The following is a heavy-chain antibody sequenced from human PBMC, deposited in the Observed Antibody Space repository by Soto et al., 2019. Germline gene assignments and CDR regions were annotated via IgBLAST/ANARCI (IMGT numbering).Heavy chain of an antibody. CDR2: IYYSGNT. V-gene: IGHV4-39*01. D-gene: IGHD3-3*01. J-gene: IGHJ1*01. Sequence: SETLSLTCTVSGGSLGSSGYYWGWIRQSPGKGLEWIGNIYYSGNTFYNPSLKSRVTISVDTSKNQIYLHLSAVTAADTAMLYDEWIPASGNTHSDFWGQGARGT. CDR3: EWIPASGNTHSDFWGQ. CDR1: GGSLGSSGYY.